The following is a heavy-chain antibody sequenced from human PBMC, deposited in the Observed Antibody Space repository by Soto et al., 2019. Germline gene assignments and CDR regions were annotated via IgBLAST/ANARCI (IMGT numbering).Heavy chain of an antibody. V-gene: IGHV3-23*01. CDR3: ARDSLRIPLWLPNWFDP. Sequence: EVQLLESGGGLVQPGGSLRLSCAASGFTFSSYAMSWVRQAPGKGLEWVSAISGSGGSTYYADSVKGRFTISRDNSKNTLYLQMTRLRAEETAVYSCARDSLRIPLWLPNWFDPWGQGTLVTVSS. CDR1: GFTFSSYA. J-gene: IGHJ5*02. D-gene: IGHD5-18*01. CDR2: ISGSGGST.